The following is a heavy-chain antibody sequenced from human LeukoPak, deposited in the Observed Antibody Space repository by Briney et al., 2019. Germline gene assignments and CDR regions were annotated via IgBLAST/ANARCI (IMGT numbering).Heavy chain of an antibody. CDR3: ARGAGDSYGYGRTHYYMDV. V-gene: IGHV4-34*01. CDR1: GGSFSGYY. D-gene: IGHD5-18*01. Sequence: SETLSLTCAVYGGSFSGYYWSWIRQPPGKGLEWIGEINHSGSTNYNPSLKSRVTISVDTSKNQFSLKLSSVTAADTAVYYCARGAGDSYGYGRTHYYMDVWGKGTTVTVSS. J-gene: IGHJ6*03. CDR2: INHSGST.